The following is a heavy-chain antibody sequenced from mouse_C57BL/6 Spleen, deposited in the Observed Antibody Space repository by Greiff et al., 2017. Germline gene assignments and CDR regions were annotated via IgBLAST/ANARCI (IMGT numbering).Heavy chain of an antibody. Sequence: QVTLKVSGPGILQPSQTLSLTCSFSGFSLSTFGMGVGWIRQPSGKGLEWLAHIWWDDDKYYNPALKSRLTISKDTSKNQVFLKIANVDTAETATYYCARPDYGSSYDYFDVWGTGTTVTVSS. CDR2: IWWDDDK. CDR1: GFSLSTFGMG. CDR3: ARPDYGSSYDYFDV. D-gene: IGHD1-1*01. V-gene: IGHV8-8*01. J-gene: IGHJ1*03.